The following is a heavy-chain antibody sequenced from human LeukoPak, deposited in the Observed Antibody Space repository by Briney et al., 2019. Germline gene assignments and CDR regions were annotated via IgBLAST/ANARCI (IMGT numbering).Heavy chain of an antibody. CDR1: GYTFTNYA. CDR2: ISAYNGNT. CDR3: ARDLSSSSRYNYYYGMDV. V-gene: IGHV1-18*01. D-gene: IGHD6-6*01. J-gene: IGHJ6*02. Sequence: ASVKVSCKASGYTFTNYAISWVRQAPGQGLEWMGWISAYNGNTNYAQKLQGRVTTTTDTSTSTAYMELRSLRPDDTAVYYCARDLSSSSRYNYYYGMDVWGQGTTVIVSS.